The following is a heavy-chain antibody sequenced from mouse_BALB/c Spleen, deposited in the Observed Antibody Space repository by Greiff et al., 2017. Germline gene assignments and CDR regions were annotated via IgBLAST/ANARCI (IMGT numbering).Heavy chain of an antibody. V-gene: IGHV14-3*02. J-gene: IGHJ4*01. D-gene: IGHD1-1*01. Sequence: EVQLVESGAELVKPGASVKLSCTASGFNIKDTYMHWVKQRPEQGLEWIGRIDPANGNTKYDPKFQGKATITADTSSNTAYLQLSSLTSEDTAVYYCAREYYGRGAMDYWGQGTSVTVSS. CDR2: IDPANGNT. CDR3: AREYYGRGAMDY. CDR1: GFNIKDTY.